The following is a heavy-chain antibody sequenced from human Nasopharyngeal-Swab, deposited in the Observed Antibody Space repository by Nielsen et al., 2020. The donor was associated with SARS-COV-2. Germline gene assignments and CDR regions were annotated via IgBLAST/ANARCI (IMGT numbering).Heavy chain of an antibody. V-gene: IGHV4-59*08. D-gene: IGHD5-12*01. CDR3: AKIEWQSVRWFDR. CDR1: GGSISSYY. Sequence: SETLSLTCTVSGGSISSYYWGWIRQPPGKGLEWIGYIYYTGSTNYNPSLKSRLTISVDRSKNQFSLRLSSVTAADTAVYYCAKIEWQSVRWFDRWGQGTLVTVSS. J-gene: IGHJ5*02. CDR2: IYYTGST.